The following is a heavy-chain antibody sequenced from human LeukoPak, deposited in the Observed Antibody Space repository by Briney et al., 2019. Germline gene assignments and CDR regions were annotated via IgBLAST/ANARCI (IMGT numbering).Heavy chain of an antibody. D-gene: IGHD7-27*01. CDR3: ARILTGDLDY. J-gene: IGHJ4*02. CDR1: GGTFSSYA. V-gene: IGHV1-69*05. CDR2: IIPIFGTA. Sequence: SVKVSCKXSGGTFSSYAISWVRQAPGQGLEWMGRIIPIFGTANYAQKFQGRVTITTDESTSTAYMELSSLRSEDTAGYYCARILTGDLDYWGQGTLVTVSS.